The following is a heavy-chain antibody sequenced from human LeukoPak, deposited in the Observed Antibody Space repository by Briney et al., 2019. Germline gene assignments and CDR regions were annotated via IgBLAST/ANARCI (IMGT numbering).Heavy chain of an antibody. V-gene: IGHV3-64D*09. Sequence: GGFLRLSCSASGFTFSSCAMHWVRQAPGMGLEYVSGINDYGDTTHYGDSVRGRVTISRDDSMNTVHLQMSSLRADDTAVYYCVKDLSGWYSFESWGQGTLVTVSS. J-gene: IGHJ4*02. CDR3: VKDLSGWYSFES. CDR1: GFTFSSCA. CDR2: INDYGDTT. D-gene: IGHD6-19*01.